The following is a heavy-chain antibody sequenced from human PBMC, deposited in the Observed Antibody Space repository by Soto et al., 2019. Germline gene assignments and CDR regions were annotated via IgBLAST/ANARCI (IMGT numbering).Heavy chain of an antibody. J-gene: IGHJ6*03. Sequence: ASVKVSCKASGYTFTSYGISWVRQAPGQGLEWMGWISAYNGNTNYAQKLQGRVTMTTDTSTSTAYMELRSLRSDDTAVYYCARAWMVYGSGSYYLTEGYYMDVWGKGTTVTVSS. CDR2: ISAYNGNT. D-gene: IGHD3-10*01. CDR3: ARAWMVYGSGSYYLTEGYYMDV. CDR1: GYTFTSYG. V-gene: IGHV1-18*01.